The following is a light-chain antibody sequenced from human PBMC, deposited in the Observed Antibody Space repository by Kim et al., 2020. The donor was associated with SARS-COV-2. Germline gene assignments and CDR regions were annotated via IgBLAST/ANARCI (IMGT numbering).Light chain of an antibody. Sequence: LYPGERATPSCRASQSVGSSYLAWYQQKPGQAPRLLIYGASSRATGIPDRFSGSGSGTDFTLTISRLEPEDFAVYYCQHYGTSLYTFGQGTKLEI. CDR1: QSVGSSY. J-gene: IGKJ2*01. V-gene: IGKV3-20*01. CDR2: GAS. CDR3: QHYGTSLYT.